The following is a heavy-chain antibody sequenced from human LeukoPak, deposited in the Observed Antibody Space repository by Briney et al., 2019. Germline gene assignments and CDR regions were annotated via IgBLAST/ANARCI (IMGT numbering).Heavy chain of an antibody. CDR1: GFTFSSYG. V-gene: IGHV3-30*18. Sequence: GGSLRLSCAASGFTFSSYGMPWVRQAPGKGLEWVAVISYDGSNKYYADSVKGRFTISRDNSKNTLYLQMNSLRAEDTAVYYCAKKSAAAAVDYYYYGMDVWGQGTTVTVSS. CDR2: ISYDGSNK. J-gene: IGHJ6*02. D-gene: IGHD6-13*01. CDR3: AKKSAAAAVDYYYYGMDV.